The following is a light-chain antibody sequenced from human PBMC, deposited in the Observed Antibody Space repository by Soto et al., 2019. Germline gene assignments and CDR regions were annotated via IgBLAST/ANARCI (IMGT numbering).Light chain of an antibody. V-gene: IGLV2-14*01. CDR1: SSDVGGYNY. J-gene: IGLJ1*01. Sequence: QSALTQPASVSGSPGQSITISCTGTSSDVGGYNYVSWYQQHPGQAPKLMIYEVTNRPSGVSNRFSGSRSGNTASLTISGLQADDEADYYCTSYTSSNTLGVFGTGTKVTLL. CDR2: EVT. CDR3: TSYTSSNTLGV.